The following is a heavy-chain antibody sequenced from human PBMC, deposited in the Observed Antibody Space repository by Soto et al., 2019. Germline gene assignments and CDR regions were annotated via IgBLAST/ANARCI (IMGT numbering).Heavy chain of an antibody. V-gene: IGHV1-3*01. J-gene: IGHJ5*02. CDR2: INAGNGNT. Sequence: GASVKVSCKASGYTFTSYAMHWVRQAPGQRLEWMGWINAGNGNTKYSQKFQGRVTITRDTSASTAYMELSSLRSEDTAVYYCARGVGSSSWYNWFDPWGQGTLVTVSS. CDR3: ARGVGSSSWYNWFDP. D-gene: IGHD6-13*01. CDR1: GYTFTSYA.